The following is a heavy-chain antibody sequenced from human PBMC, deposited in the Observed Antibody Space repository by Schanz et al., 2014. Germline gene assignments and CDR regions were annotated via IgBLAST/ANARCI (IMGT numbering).Heavy chain of an antibody. CDR1: GFTFSDYW. D-gene: IGHD3-10*01. Sequence: EVQLVESGGGLIQPGGSLRLSCTASGFTFSDYWMSWVRQAPGKGLEWVSFVHPGGSTYYPDSVKGRFTISRDSSKNTLYLQMNSLRAEDTAVYYCARPALWFGDNCFDPWGQGTLVTVSA. CDR3: ARPALWFGDNCFDP. J-gene: IGHJ5*02. V-gene: IGHV3-66*01. CDR2: VHPGGST.